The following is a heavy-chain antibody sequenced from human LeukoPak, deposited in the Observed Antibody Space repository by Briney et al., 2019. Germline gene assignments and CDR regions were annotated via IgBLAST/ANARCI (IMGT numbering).Heavy chain of an antibody. Sequence: GSSVKVSCKASGGTFSSYAISWVRQAPGQGLEWMGGIIPIFGTANYAQKFQGRVTITADESTGTAYMELSSLRSEDTAVYYCATGGDEYSSSSEYFQHWGQGTLVTVSS. CDR3: ATGGDEYSSSSEYFQH. J-gene: IGHJ1*01. V-gene: IGHV1-69*01. CDR2: IIPIFGTA. D-gene: IGHD6-6*01. CDR1: GGTFSSYA.